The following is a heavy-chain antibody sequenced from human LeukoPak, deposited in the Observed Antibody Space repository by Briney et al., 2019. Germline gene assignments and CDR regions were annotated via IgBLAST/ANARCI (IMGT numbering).Heavy chain of an antibody. CDR3: ARHVAYCGGDCSILDY. Sequence: GESLKISCKGSGYTFTNYWIGWVRQTPGKGLEWMGIIYPGDSDTRYSPSFQGQVTISADKSISTAYLQWSSLKASDTAMYYCARHVAYCGGDCSILDYWGQGTLVTVSS. D-gene: IGHD2-21*02. J-gene: IGHJ4*02. V-gene: IGHV5-51*01. CDR2: IYPGDSDT. CDR1: GYTFTNYW.